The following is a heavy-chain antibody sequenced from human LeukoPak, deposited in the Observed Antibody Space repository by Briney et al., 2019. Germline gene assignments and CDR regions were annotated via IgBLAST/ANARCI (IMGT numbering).Heavy chain of an antibody. V-gene: IGHV3-21*01. CDR1: GFTFSSYA. Sequence: GGSLRLSCAASGFTFSSYAMSWVRQAPGKGLEWVSSISSSSSYIYYADSVKGRFTISRDNAKNSLYLQMNSLRAEDTAVYYCAKDSTSCPFDYWGQGTLVTVSS. D-gene: IGHD2-2*01. CDR2: ISSSSSYI. J-gene: IGHJ4*02. CDR3: AKDSTSCPFDY.